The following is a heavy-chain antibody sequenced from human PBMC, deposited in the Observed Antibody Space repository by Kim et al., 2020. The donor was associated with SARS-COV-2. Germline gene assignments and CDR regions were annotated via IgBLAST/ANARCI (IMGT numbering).Heavy chain of an antibody. J-gene: IGHJ4*02. V-gene: IGHV1-18*01. CDR3: ARDHQETFHNFDY. Sequence: YAQKLQGRVTMTTDTSTSTAYMELRSLRSDDTAVYYCARDHQETFHNFDYWGQGTLVTVSS.